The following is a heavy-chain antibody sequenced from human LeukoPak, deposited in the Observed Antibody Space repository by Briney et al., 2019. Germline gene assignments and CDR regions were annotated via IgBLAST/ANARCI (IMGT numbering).Heavy chain of an antibody. CDR1: GGTFSSYA. D-gene: IGHD3-10*01. CDR3: ARGVLLWFGDYYYYYMDV. J-gene: IGHJ6*03. V-gene: IGHV1-69*13. CDR2: IIPIFGTA. Sequence: SVKVSCKASGGTFSSYAISWVRQAPGQGLEWMGGIIPIFGTANYAQKFQGRVTITADESTSTAYMELSSLRSEDTAVYYCARGVLLWFGDYYYYYMDVWGKGTTVTVSS.